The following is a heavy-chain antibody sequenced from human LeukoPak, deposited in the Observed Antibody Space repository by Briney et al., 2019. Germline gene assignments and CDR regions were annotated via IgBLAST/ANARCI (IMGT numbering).Heavy chain of an antibody. V-gene: IGHV3-48*03. D-gene: IGHD4-17*01. Sequence: GGSLRLSCAASGFTFSSYEMNWVRQAPGKGLEWVSYISSSGSTIYYADSVKGRFTISRDNSKNRVYLHMNSLRAEDTAVYYCAKESTVTPGNVNWFDPWGQGTLVTVSS. CDR1: GFTFSSYE. J-gene: IGHJ5*02. CDR3: AKESTVTPGNVNWFDP. CDR2: ISSSGSTI.